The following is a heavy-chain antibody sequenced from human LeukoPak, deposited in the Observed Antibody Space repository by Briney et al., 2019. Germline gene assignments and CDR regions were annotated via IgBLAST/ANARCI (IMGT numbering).Heavy chain of an antibody. D-gene: IGHD5-12*01. J-gene: IGHJ4*02. CDR3: ARGYSAYGTDY. CDR2: INSDGSST. V-gene: IGHV3-74*01. CDR1: GFTFSSYW. Sequence: GGSLRLSCAASGFTFSSYWMHWVRQAPGKGLVWVSRINSDGSSTSYADSVKGRFTISRDNAKNTLYLQMNSLRAEDTAVYYCARGYSAYGTDYWGQGTLVTVSS.